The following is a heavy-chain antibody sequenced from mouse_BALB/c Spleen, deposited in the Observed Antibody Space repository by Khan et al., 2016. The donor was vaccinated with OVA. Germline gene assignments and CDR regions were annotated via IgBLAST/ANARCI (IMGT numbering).Heavy chain of an antibody. V-gene: IGHV1S135*01. CDR3: TVHGYVAWFTY. Sequence: VQLLQSGPELMKPGASVKISCKASGYSFTSYYIHWVMQSHGKSLEWIGYINPFSGGTNYTQKFKGKVTFTVDKSSSTAYIHLSNLTSEDSAVYYCTVHGYVAWFTYWGQGTLVTVSA. CDR1: GYSFTSYY. CDR2: INPFSGGT. D-gene: IGHD2-2*01. J-gene: IGHJ3*01.